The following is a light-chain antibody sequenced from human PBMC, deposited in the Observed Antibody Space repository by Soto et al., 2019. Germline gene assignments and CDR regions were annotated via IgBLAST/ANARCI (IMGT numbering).Light chain of an antibody. Sequence: QLVLTQSPSASASLGASVKLTCTLSSGHSSNAIAWHQQQPDKGPRYLMKLKSDGSHLKGDGIPDRFSGSSSGAERYLAISSLQSEDEADYCQAWDTGTQTYVFGTGTKVTVL. V-gene: IGLV4-69*01. CDR3: QAWDTGTQTYV. CDR1: SGHSSNA. J-gene: IGLJ1*01. CDR2: LKSDGSH.